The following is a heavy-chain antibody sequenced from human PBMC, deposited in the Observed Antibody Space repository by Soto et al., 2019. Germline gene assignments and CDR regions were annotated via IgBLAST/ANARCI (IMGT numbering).Heavy chain of an antibody. J-gene: IGHJ4*02. D-gene: IGHD1-26*01. Sequence: XGSRRLSCAAAGFTFTNHAMHWVRQAPGKGLEWVAAIWYDGTIKYYADSVKGRLTISRDNSKNTLYLQMNSLRAEDTAIYYCARGMRRWELLGQWGKGTPVTVSS. CDR2: IWYDGTIK. CDR3: ARGMRRWELLGQ. CDR1: GFTFTNHA. V-gene: IGHV3-33*01.